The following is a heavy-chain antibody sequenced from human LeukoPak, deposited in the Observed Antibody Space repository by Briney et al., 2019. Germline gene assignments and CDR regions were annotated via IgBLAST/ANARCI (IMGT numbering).Heavy chain of an antibody. CDR3: AGGWYSSGWHYLDY. Sequence: ASETLSLTCTVSGGSISSSSYYWGWIRQPPGKGLEWIGSIYYSGSTNYNPSLKSRVTISIDTSKNQFSLKLSSVTAADTAVYYCAGGWYSSGWHYLDYWGQGTLVTVSS. D-gene: IGHD6-19*01. J-gene: IGHJ4*02. CDR2: IYYSGST. CDR1: GGSISSSSYY. V-gene: IGHV4-39*01.